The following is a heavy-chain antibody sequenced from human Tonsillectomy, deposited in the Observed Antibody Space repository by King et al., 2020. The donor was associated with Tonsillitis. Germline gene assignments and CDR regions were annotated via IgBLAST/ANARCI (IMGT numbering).Heavy chain of an antibody. J-gene: IGHJ2*01. CDR1: GFTFSSYA. V-gene: IGHV3-23*04. D-gene: IGHD3-3*01. CDR3: AKGKGYFWSGYRTDWYFDL. CDR2: ISVSGGST. Sequence: QLVQSGGGLVQPGGSLRLSCAASGFTFSSYAMSWVRQAPGKGLEWVSAISVSGGSTYYAYSVKGRFTISRDNSKTTLYLQMKSLRAEDTAVYYCAKGKGYFWSGYRTDWYFDLWGRGTLVTVSS.